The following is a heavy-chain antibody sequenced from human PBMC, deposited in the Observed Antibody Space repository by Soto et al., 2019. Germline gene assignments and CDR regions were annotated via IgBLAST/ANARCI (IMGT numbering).Heavy chain of an antibody. CDR3: AVPAASVAGASGSYYYYGMDV. CDR1: GGSISSYY. J-gene: IGHJ6*02. Sequence: SETLSLTCTVSGGSISSYYWSWIRQPAGKGLEWIGRIYTSGSTNYNPSLKSRVTMSVDTSKNQFSLKLSSVTAADTAVYYCAVPAASVAGASGSYYYYGMDVWGQGTTVTVSS. CDR2: IYTSGST. V-gene: IGHV4-4*07. D-gene: IGHD6-19*01.